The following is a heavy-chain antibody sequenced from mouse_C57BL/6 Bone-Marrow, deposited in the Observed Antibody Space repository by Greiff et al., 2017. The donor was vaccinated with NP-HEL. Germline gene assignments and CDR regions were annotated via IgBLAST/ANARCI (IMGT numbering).Heavy chain of an antibody. J-gene: IGHJ3*01. CDR2: ISDGGSYT. CDR1: GFTFSSYA. D-gene: IGHD2-1*01. V-gene: IGHV5-4*01. Sequence: EVKLQESGGGLVKPGGSLKLSCAASGFTFSSYAMSWVRQTPEKRLEWVATISDGGSYTYYPDNVKGRFTISRDNAKNNLYLQMSHLKSEDTAMYYCAREGNYGFAYWGQGTLVTVSA. CDR3: AREGNYGFAY.